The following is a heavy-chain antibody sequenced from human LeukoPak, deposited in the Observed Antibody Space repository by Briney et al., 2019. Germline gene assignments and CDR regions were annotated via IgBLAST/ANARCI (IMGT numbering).Heavy chain of an antibody. J-gene: IGHJ6*03. D-gene: IGHD2-2*01. V-gene: IGHV4-34*01. CDR1: GGSFSGYY. CDR2: INHSGST. Sequence: SETLSLTCAVYGGSFSGYYWSWIRQPPKKGLEWIGDINHSGSTNYNASLQSRVTMSVDTSKNQFSLKMNSVTAEDTAVYYCARDREGYQLPQMHHYYYMDVWGKGTTVTISS. CDR3: ARDREGYQLPQMHHYYYMDV.